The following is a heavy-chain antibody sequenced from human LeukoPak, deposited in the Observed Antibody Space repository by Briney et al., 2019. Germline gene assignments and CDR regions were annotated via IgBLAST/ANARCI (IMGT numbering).Heavy chain of an antibody. D-gene: IGHD3-10*01. CDR1: GYTFTSYD. CDR3: ARDKRYYYGSGTGYGMDV. V-gene: IGHV1-8*01. CDR2: MNPNSGNT. J-gene: IGHJ6*02. Sequence: ASVKVSCKASGYTFTSYDINWVRQATGQGLEWMGWMNPNSGNTGYAQKFQGRVTMTRNTSISTPYMELSSLRSEDTAVYYCARDKRYYYGSGTGYGMDVWGQGTTVTVSS.